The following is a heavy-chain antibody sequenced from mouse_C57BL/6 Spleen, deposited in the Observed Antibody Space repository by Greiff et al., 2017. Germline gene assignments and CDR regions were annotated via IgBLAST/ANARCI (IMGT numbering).Heavy chain of an antibody. CDR3: AREEADQATGWFAY. J-gene: IGHJ3*01. CDR2: IYPRSGNT. CDR1: GYTFTSYG. D-gene: IGHD3-2*02. Sequence: QVQLQQSGAELARPGASVKLSCKASGYTFTSYGISWVKQRTGQGLEWIGEIYPRSGNTYYNEKFKGKATLTADKSSSTAYMELRSLTSEDSAVYFWAREEADQATGWFAYWGQGTLVTVSA. V-gene: IGHV1-81*01.